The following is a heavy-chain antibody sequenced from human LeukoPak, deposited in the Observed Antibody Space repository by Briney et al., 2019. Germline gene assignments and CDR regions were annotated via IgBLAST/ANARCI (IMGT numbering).Heavy chain of an antibody. CDR3: ARHGNDFWSGYEYYFDY. D-gene: IGHD3-3*01. CDR2: IYYSGST. J-gene: IGHJ4*02. Sequence: PSETLSLTCTVSGGSISSGDSYWSWIRQPPGKDQEWIGYIYYSGSTYYNPSLKSRVTISVDMSKNQFSLKLSSVTAADTAVYYCARHGNDFWSGYEYYFDYWGQGTLVTVSS. CDR1: GGSISSGDSY. V-gene: IGHV4-30-4*08.